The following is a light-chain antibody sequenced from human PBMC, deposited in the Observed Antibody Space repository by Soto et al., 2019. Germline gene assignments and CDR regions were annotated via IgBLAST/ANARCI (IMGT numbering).Light chain of an antibody. CDR2: DVF. J-gene: IGKJ4*01. CDR1: QRVLYSSNNKNY. V-gene: IGKV4-1*01. CDR3: QQRSNWPPGLT. Sequence: LMTHIQDSLAVSLGARATINCKSSQRVLYSSNNKNYLAWYKHKPGQPPRLLISDVFNRASGVAERFSGSGSGTDFTLTISSLEPEDFAVYYCQQRSNWPPGLTVGGGSKVDI.